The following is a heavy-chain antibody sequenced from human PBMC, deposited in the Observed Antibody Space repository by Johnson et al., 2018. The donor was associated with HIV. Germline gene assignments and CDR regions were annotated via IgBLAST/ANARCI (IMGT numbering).Heavy chain of an antibody. D-gene: IGHD3-10*01. J-gene: IGHJ3*02. CDR3: AFEVRGVLDI. Sequence: MQLVESGGGLVQPGGSLRLSCAASGFTVTTKYMSWVRQAPGKGLEWVSVIYSGGSTYYADSVKGRFTISRDNSKNTLYLQMNSLGVEDTAVYYCAFEVRGVLDIWGQGTMVTVSS. CDR1: GFTVTTKY. V-gene: IGHV3-66*01. CDR2: IYSGGST.